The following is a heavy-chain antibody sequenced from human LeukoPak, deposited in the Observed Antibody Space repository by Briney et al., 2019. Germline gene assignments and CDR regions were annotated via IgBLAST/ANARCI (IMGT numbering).Heavy chain of an antibody. Sequence: GESLKISCKGSGYSFTSYSIGWVRQMPGKGLEWVGIIYPDDSDTRYSPSFQDQVTISADKSISTAYLQWSSLKASDTPMYYCARHYPGGDYFIDYWGQGTLVTVSS. J-gene: IGHJ4*02. V-gene: IGHV5-51*01. CDR1: GYSFTSYS. D-gene: IGHD4-17*01. CDR3: ARHYPGGDYFIDY. CDR2: IYPDDSDT.